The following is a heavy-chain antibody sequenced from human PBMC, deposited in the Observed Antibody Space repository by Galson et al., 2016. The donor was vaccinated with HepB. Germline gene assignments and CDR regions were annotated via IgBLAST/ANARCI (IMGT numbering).Heavy chain of an antibody. Sequence: SLRLSCAASGFNVGNYALSWVRQAPGKGLEWVATLSDTGTRRDYADSVKGRFTISSDRSKNTLYLQMNSLRAEDTAVYYCAKVPPDYGDAGWGQGTLVTVSS. D-gene: IGHD4-17*01. V-gene: IGHV3-23*01. CDR2: LSDTGTRR. J-gene: IGHJ4*02. CDR3: AKVPPDYGDAG. CDR1: GFNVGNYA.